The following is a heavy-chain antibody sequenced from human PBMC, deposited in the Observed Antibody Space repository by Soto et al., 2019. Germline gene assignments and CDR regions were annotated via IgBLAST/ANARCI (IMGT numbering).Heavy chain of an antibody. CDR3: ARGNRVGATQRYFFDY. Sequence: ASVKVSCEASGYTFTSYGISWVRQAPGQGLEWMGWISAYNGNTNYAQKLQGRVTMTTDTSTSTAYMELRSLRSDDTAMYYCARGNRVGATQRYFFDYWGQGTLVTGSS. CDR1: GYTFTSYG. CDR2: ISAYNGNT. J-gene: IGHJ4*02. D-gene: IGHD1-26*01. V-gene: IGHV1-18*01.